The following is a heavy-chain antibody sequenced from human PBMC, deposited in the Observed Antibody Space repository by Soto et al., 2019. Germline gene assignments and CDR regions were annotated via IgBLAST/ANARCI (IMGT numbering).Heavy chain of an antibody. Sequence: QVELVQSGAEVKKPGSSVKVSCKASGGTFSSYTISWVRQGPGQWLEWMGRIIPILGIANYVQKFQGRVTITADTATSTAYIELSSLRAEDTAVYYCARFELGYCSGGSGYPSDYWGQGTMVTVSS. J-gene: IGHJ4*02. CDR3: ARFELGYCSGGSGYPSDY. V-gene: IGHV1-69*02. CDR1: GGTFSSYT. D-gene: IGHD2-15*01. CDR2: IIPILGIA.